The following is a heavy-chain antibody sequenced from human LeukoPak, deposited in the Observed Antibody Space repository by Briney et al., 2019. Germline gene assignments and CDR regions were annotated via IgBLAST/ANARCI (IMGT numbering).Heavy chain of an antibody. D-gene: IGHD3-22*01. CDR3: ARGYDSSGYYLGP. CDR1: GGSISSYY. CDR2: IYYSGST. V-gene: IGHV4-59*01. Sequence: SETLSLTCTVSGGSISSYYWSWIRQPPGKGLEWIGYIYYSGSTNYNPSLKSRVTISVDTSKNQFSLKLSSVTAADTAVYYCARGYDSSGYYLGPWGQGTLVTVSS. J-gene: IGHJ5*02.